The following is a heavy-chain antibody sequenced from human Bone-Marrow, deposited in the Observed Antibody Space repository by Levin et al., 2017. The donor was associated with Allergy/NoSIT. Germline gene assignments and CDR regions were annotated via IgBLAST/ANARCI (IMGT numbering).Heavy chain of an antibody. Sequence: GESLKISCAASGFTFSSYGMHWVRQAPGKGLEWVAVISYDGSNKYYADSVKGRFTISRDNSKNTLYLQMNSLRAEDTAVYYCAKDRGHSSGWSTFDYWGQGTLVTVSS. D-gene: IGHD6-19*01. V-gene: IGHV3-30*18. CDR3: AKDRGHSSGWSTFDY. J-gene: IGHJ4*02. CDR2: ISYDGSNK. CDR1: GFTFSSYG.